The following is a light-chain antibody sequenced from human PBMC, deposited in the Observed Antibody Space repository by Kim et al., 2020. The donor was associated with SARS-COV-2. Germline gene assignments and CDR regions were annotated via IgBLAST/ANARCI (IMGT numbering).Light chain of an antibody. CDR3: QQYYSSPLT. V-gene: IGKV4-1*01. Sequence: SPINCTSSQCVFDSSNNKNYLAWYQQKPGQPPNLLISWTSTRDSGVPDRVSGSGSGTDFALTISSLQAEDLAVYYCQQYYSSPLTFGGGTKVEIK. CDR1: QCVFDSSNNKNY. J-gene: IGKJ4*01. CDR2: WTS.